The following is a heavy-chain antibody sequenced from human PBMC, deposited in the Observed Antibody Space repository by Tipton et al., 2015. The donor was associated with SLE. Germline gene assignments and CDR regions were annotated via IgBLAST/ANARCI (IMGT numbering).Heavy chain of an antibody. CDR2: IYHSGTT. CDR1: GYSINNGFY. CDR3: ARGVTLDV. J-gene: IGHJ6*02. Sequence: TLSLTCTVSGYSINNGFYWGWIRQPPGKGLEWIGIIYHSGTTYYNPSLKSRVTISVDTSKNQFSLNLTYVTAADTAVYYCARGVTLDVWGQGTTVTVSS. V-gene: IGHV4-38-2*02.